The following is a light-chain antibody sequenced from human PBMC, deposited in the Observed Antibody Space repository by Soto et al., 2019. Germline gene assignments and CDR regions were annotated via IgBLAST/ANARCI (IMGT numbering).Light chain of an antibody. CDR1: QSVSSY. CDR2: DAS. V-gene: IGKV3-11*01. CDR3: QHCNNWPIT. J-gene: IGKJ5*01. Sequence: EIVLTQSPATLSLSPGERATLSCRASQSVSSYLAWYQQKPGQAPRLLIYDASNRATGIPARFSGSGSGTEFTLTISSLQSEDFAVYYCQHCNNWPITFGQGTRLEIK.